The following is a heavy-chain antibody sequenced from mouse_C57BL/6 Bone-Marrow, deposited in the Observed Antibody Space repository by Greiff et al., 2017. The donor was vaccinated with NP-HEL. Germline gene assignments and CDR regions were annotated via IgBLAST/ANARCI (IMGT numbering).Heavy chain of an antibody. CDR3: ARSLTTVRDFDY. CDR1: GYTFTSYW. V-gene: IGHV1-55*01. Sequence: QVQLQQPGAELVKPGASVKMSCKASGYTFTSYWITWVKQRPGQGLEWIGDIYPGSGSTNYNEKFKSKATLTVDTSSSTAYMQLSSLTSEDSAVYYCARSLTTVRDFDYWGKGTTLTVSS. D-gene: IGHD1-1*01. CDR2: IYPGSGST. J-gene: IGHJ2*01.